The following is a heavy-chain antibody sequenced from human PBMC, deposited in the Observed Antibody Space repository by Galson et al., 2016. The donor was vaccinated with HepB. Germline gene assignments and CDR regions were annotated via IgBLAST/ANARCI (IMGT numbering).Heavy chain of an antibody. Sequence: SETLSLTCAVYGGSKSGYYYSWIRQPPGKGLEWIGEINRSGVTNYNPSLKSRVSISVDTSKNQFSLRLSSVTAADTAIYYCASSDCPTGTCNGIRFDDWGRGTPVTVSS. J-gene: IGHJ4*02. CDR1: GGSKSGYY. CDR2: INRSGVT. D-gene: IGHD2-8*01. V-gene: IGHV4-34*01. CDR3: ASSDCPTGTCNGIRFDD.